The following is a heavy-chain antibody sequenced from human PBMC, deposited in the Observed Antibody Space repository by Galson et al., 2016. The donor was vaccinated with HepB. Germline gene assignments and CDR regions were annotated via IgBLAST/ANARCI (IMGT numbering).Heavy chain of an antibody. CDR1: GFTVGSNY. CDR2: IYTGGST. J-gene: IGHJ4*02. V-gene: IGHV3-53*04. Sequence: SLRLSCAASGFTVGSNYMSWVRQAPGKGLEWVSIIYTGGSTYYADSRKGRFTTSRHNSKNTLYLQMNSLRAEDTAVYYCARTNPDYGDYDYWGQGALVTVSS. CDR3: ARTNPDYGDYDY. D-gene: IGHD4-17*01.